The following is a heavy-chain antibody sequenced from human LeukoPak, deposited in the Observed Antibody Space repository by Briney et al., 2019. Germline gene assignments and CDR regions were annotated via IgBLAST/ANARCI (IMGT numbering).Heavy chain of an antibody. D-gene: IGHD6-19*01. V-gene: IGHV1-2*02. CDR2: INPNGGGT. CDR3: ASIGKAVAAVDY. Sequence: ASVKVSCKASGYTFTGYYMHWVRQAPGQGLEWMGWINPNGGGTSYAQKFQGRVTMTRDTSISTAYMELSRLRSDDTVVYYCASIGKAVAAVDYWGQGTLVTVSS. J-gene: IGHJ4*02. CDR1: GYTFTGYY.